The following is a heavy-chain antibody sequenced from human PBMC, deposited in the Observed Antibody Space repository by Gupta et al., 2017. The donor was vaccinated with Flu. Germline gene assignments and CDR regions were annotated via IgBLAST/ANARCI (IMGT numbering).Heavy chain of an antibody. V-gene: IGHV3-9*01. D-gene: IGHD3-22*01. Sequence: EVQLVESGGGLVQPGKSLRLSCAASGFTFDDYAMHWVRQAPGKGLEWVSIISWNGAGTDYADPVKGRFTISRDNARNSLYLQINSLRPEDTALYYCVRSTGYYSGYFDLWGQGTLVTASS. J-gene: IGHJ4*02. CDR3: VRSTGYYSGYFDL. CDR2: ISWNGAGT. CDR1: GFTFDDYA.